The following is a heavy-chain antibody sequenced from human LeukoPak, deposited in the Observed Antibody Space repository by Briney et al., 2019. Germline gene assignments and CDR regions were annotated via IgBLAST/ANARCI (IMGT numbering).Heavy chain of an antibody. Sequence: GGSLRLSCAASGFTFDDYAMQWVRQAPGKGVEWVSGISWNSGSIVYADSVKGRFPISRDNAKNSLYLQMNSLRAEDMALYYCAKDRTIFGVVINPDAFDIWGQGTMVTVSS. CDR1: GFTFDDYA. CDR3: AKDRTIFGVVINPDAFDI. J-gene: IGHJ3*02. D-gene: IGHD3-3*01. CDR2: ISWNSGSI. V-gene: IGHV3-9*03.